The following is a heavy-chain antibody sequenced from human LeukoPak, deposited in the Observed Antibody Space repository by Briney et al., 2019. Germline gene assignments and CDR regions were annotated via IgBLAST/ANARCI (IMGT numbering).Heavy chain of an antibody. D-gene: IGHD6-13*01. J-gene: IGHJ4*02. V-gene: IGHV3-7*01. CDR3: ARIGYSSSSLDY. CDR2: IKQDGSVK. CDR1: GFTFSNYW. Sequence: GGSLRLSCAASGFTFSNYWMTWVRQAPGKGLEWVANIKQDGSVKYYVDSVKGRFTVSRDNAKNSLYLHINSLRAEDTAVYYCARIGYSSSSLDYWGKGTLVIVSS.